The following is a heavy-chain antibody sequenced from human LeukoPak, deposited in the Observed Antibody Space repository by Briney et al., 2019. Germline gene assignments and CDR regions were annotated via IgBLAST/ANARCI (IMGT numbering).Heavy chain of an antibody. V-gene: IGHV4-59*12. CDR3: ARGVDIVAISKYFDY. J-gene: IGHJ4*02. CDR1: GDSMSTYY. CDR2: IYNSGST. D-gene: IGHD5-12*01. Sequence: SETLSLTCTVSGDSMSTYYWTWIRQPPGKGLEWIGYIYNSGSTNYNPSLKSRVTISVDTSKNQFSLKLSSVTAADTAVYYCARGVDIVAISKYFDYWGQGTLVTVSS.